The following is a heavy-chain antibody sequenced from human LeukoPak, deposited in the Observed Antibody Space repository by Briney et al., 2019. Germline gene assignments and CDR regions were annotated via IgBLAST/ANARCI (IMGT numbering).Heavy chain of an antibody. CDR1: GDSINNYY. CDR3: ARGRKYTSGYRVTELGSGYSDY. D-gene: IGHD5-18*01. V-gene: IGHV4-59*01. Sequence: SETLSLTCTVSGDSINNYYWSWIRQTPEKGLEWIGYMSYSGRSDYNPSLKSRVSMSVDTSKNQFSLKLSSVTAADTAVYYCARGRKYTSGYRVTELGSGYSDYWGQGTLVTVSS. J-gene: IGHJ4*02. CDR2: MSYSGRS.